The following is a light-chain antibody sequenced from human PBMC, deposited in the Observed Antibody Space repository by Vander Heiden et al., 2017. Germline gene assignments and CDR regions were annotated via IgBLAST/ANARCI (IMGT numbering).Light chain of an antibody. J-gene: IGKJ4*01. V-gene: IGKV1-8*01. CDR2: AAS. CDR1: QGISSY. Sequence: AIRMSKSPSSLSASTGDRVTITCRASQGISSYLAWYQQKPGKAPKLLIYAASTLQSGVPSRFSGSGSGTDFTLTISCLQSEDFATYYCQQDDSYPLTFGGGTKVEIK. CDR3: QQDDSYPLT.